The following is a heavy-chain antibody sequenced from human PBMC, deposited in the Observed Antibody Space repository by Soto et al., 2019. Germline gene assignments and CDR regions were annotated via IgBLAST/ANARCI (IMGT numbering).Heavy chain of an antibody. CDR3: ARDVYGSGNPPG. CDR2: ISYDGSNK. J-gene: IGHJ4*02. D-gene: IGHD3-10*01. CDR1: GFTFSSYA. V-gene: IGHV3-30-3*01. Sequence: PGGSLRLSCAASGFTFSSYAMHWVRQAPGKGLEWVAVISYDGSNKYYADSVKGRFTISRDNSKNTLYLQMNSLRAEDTAVYYCARDVYGSGNPPGWGQGTLVTVSS.